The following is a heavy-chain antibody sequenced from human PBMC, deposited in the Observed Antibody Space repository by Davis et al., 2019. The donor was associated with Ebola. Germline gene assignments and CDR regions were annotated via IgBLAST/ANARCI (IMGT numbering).Heavy chain of an antibody. D-gene: IGHD6-13*01. V-gene: IGHV4-34*01. J-gene: IGHJ5*02. CDR1: GGSFSGYY. Sequence: SETLSLTCAVYGGSFSGYYWTWIRQPPGKGLEWIGEIDHNGITNYNPSLKSRVTISVDTSKNQFSLKLSSVTAADTAMYYCARRGTSSWYAGWFDPWGQGTLVTVSS. CDR3: ARRGTSSWYAGWFDP. CDR2: IDHNGIT.